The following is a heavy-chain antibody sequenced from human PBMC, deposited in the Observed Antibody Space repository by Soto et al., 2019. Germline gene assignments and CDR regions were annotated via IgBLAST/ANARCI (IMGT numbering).Heavy chain of an antibody. J-gene: IGHJ6*02. CDR2: INPNSGGT. D-gene: IGHD2-2*01. Sequence: GASVKVSCKASGYTFTSYDINWVRQAPGQGLEWMGWINPNSGGTNYAQKFQGRVTMTRDTSISTAYMELSRLRSDDTAVYYCARDLFQRYCSSTSCAYDYYYGMDVWGQGTTVTVSS. V-gene: IGHV1-2*02. CDR1: GYTFTSYD. CDR3: ARDLFQRYCSSTSCAYDYYYGMDV.